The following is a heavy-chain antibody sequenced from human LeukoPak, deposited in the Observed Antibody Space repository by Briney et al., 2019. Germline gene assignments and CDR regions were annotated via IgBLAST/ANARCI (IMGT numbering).Heavy chain of an antibody. CDR3: ANSFPLAGYYYYYMDV. J-gene: IGHJ6*03. Sequence: SETLSLTCAVYGGSFSGYYWSWIRQPPGKGLEWIGEINHSGSTNYNPSLKSRVTISVDTSKNQFSLKLSSVTAADTAVYYCANSFPLAGYYYYYMDVWGKGTTVTISS. V-gene: IGHV4-34*01. CDR1: GGSFSGYY. CDR2: INHSGST. D-gene: IGHD6-19*01.